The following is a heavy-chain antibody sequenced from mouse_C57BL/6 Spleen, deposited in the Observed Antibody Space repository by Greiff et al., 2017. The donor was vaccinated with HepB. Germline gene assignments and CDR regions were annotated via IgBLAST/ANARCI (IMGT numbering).Heavy chain of an antibody. Sequence: QVQLKQPGAELVMPGASVKLSCKASGYTFTSYWMHWVKQRPGQGLEWIGEIDPSDSYTNYNQKFKGKSTLTVDKSSSTAYMQLSSLTSEDSAVYYCARKGETYYYAMDYWGQGTSVTVSS. CDR2: IDPSDSYT. V-gene: IGHV1-69*01. J-gene: IGHJ4*01. CDR3: ARKGETYYYAMDY. CDR1: GYTFTSYW.